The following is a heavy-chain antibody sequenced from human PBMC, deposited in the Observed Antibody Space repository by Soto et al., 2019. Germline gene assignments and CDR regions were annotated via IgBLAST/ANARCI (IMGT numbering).Heavy chain of an antibody. CDR1: GFTFSSYA. CDR2: ISGSDDST. V-gene: IGHV3-23*01. Sequence: PGGSLRLSCAASGFTFSSYAMSWVRQAPGKGLEWVSVISGSDDSTYYADSVKGRFTISRDNSKNTLYLQMNSLIAEDTAVYYCAKRGSSSTFDYWGQGTLVTVSS. CDR3: AKRGSSSTFDY. D-gene: IGHD6-6*01. J-gene: IGHJ4*02.